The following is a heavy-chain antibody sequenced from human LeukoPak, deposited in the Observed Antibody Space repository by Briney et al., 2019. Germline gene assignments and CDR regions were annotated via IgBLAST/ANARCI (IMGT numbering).Heavy chain of an antibody. CDR2: ISYSGST. CDR3: ARHSYYYDSSGYSVSYGMDV. J-gene: IGHJ6*02. Sequence: SETPSLTCTVSGGSISSYYWNWIRQPPGKGLEWIGYISYSGSTNYNPSLKGRVIISVDTSKNQFSLKLSSVTAADTAVYYCARHSYYYDSSGYSVSYGMDVWGQGTTVTVSS. D-gene: IGHD3-22*01. CDR1: GGSISSYY. V-gene: IGHV4-59*08.